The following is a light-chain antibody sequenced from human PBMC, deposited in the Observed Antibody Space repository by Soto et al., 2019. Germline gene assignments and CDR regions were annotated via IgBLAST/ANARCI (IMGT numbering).Light chain of an antibody. V-gene: IGKV3-15*01. Sequence: EIVMTQSPATLSVSPWERATLSCRASQSISSNLAWYQQKPGQAPRLLIYGASTRATGIPARFSGSGSGTEFTLTFSSLQSEDFAVYYCQPYNNWPPITFGQGTRLEIK. CDR3: QPYNNWPPIT. J-gene: IGKJ5*01. CDR1: QSISSN. CDR2: GAS.